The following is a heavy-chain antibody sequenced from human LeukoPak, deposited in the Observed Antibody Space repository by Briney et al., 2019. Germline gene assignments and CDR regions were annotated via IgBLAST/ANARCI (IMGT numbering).Heavy chain of an antibody. Sequence: PGGSLRLSRAASGFTFSSYAMSWVRQAPGKGLEWVSAISCSGGSTYYADSVKGRFTISRDNSKNTLYLQMNSLRAEDTAVYYCAKDTYYGSGSYHNWFDPWGQGTLVTVPS. CDR3: AKDTYYGSGSYHNWFDP. D-gene: IGHD3-10*01. CDR1: GFTFSSYA. V-gene: IGHV3-23*01. CDR2: ISCSGGST. J-gene: IGHJ5*02.